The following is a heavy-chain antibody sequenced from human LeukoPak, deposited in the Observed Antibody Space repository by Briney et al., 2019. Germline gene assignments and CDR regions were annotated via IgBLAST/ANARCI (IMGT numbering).Heavy chain of an antibody. CDR3: ARVDPLYDSSGLTPA. J-gene: IGHJ5*02. Sequence: GGSLRLSCAASGFTFSSYWMHWVRQAPGKGLVWVSRINSDGSSTSYADSVKGRFTISRDNAKNTVYLQMNSLRAEDTAVYYCARVDPLYDSSGLTPAWGQGTLVTVSS. D-gene: IGHD3-22*01. CDR2: INSDGSST. V-gene: IGHV3-74*01. CDR1: GFTFSSYW.